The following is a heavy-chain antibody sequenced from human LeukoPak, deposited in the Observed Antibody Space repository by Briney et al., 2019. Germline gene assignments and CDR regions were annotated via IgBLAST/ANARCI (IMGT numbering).Heavy chain of an antibody. J-gene: IGHJ5*02. D-gene: IGHD3-10*01. CDR2: ISGSGGST. CDR1: GFTFSSYA. Sequence: PGGSLRLSCAASGFTFSSYAMSWVRQAPGKGLEWVSAISGSGGSTYYADSVKGRFTISRDNSKNTLYLQMSSLRAEDTAVYYCAKWRVRLLWFGESPYNWFDPWGQGTLVTVSS. V-gene: IGHV3-23*01. CDR3: AKWRVRLLWFGESPYNWFDP.